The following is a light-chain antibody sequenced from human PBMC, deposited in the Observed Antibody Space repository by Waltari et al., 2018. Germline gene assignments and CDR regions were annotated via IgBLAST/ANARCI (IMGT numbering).Light chain of an antibody. V-gene: IGLV1-44*01. Sequence: QSVFTQPPSASGSPGQRVTIPCSGSSSHIGSNIVNWYQQVPGTTPKRLIHRYDQRPSEVPNRFSGSKPGTSASRAISGLRSDDEADYFCASWDDSLNGRWEFGGGTKVTVI. CDR3: ASWDDSLNGRWE. CDR1: SSHIGSNI. J-gene: IGLJ2*01. CDR2: RYD.